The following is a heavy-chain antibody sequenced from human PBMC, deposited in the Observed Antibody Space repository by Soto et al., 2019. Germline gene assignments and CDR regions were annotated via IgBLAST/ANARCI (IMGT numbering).Heavy chain of an antibody. D-gene: IGHD3-3*01. Sequence: QVQLVESGGGVVQPGRSLRLSCAASGFTFSSYGMHWVRQAPGKGLEWVAVISYDGSNKYYADSVKGRFTISRDNSKNTLYLQMNRLRAEDTAVYYCAKAHPHYDFWSGYSYYYYYYGMDVWGQGTTVTVSS. CDR2: ISYDGSNK. CDR3: AKAHPHYDFWSGYSYYYYYYGMDV. J-gene: IGHJ6*02. V-gene: IGHV3-30*18. CDR1: GFTFSSYG.